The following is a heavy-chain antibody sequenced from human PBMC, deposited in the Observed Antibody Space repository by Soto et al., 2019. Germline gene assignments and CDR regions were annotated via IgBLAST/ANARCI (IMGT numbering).Heavy chain of an antibody. D-gene: IGHD3-22*01. V-gene: IGHV4-34*01. CDR3: ARVEYYYDSSGYYYGPFDY. J-gene: IGHJ4*02. CDR1: GGSFSGYY. CDR2: INHSGST. Sequence: TSETLSLTCAVYGGSFSGYYWSWIRQPPGKGLEWIGEINHSGSTNYNPSLKSRVTISVDTSKNQFSLKLSSVTAADTAVYYCARVEYYYDSSGYYYGPFDYWGQGTLVTVSS.